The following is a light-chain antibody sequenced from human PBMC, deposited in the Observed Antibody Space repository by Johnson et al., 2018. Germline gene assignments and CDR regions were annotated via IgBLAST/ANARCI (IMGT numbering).Light chain of an antibody. CDR1: SSNIGNNY. CDR2: ENN. Sequence: QSVLTQPPSVSAAPGQKVTISCSGSSSNIGNNYVSWYQQLPGTAPKLLIYENNKRPSGIPDRFSGSKSGTSATLGITGLQTGDEADYYFVTWDSRLIAGNVFGPGTTVTVL. J-gene: IGLJ1*01. V-gene: IGLV1-51*02. CDR3: VTWDSRLIAGNV.